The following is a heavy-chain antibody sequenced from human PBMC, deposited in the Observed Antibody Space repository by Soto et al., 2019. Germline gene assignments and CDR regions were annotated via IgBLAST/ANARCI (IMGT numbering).Heavy chain of an antibody. CDR1: GFTFSSYA. CDR3: AKEHKRRIAVAGTWHYYYGMDV. V-gene: IGHV3-23*01. Sequence: EVQLLESGGGLVQPGGSLRLSCAASGFTFSSYAMSWVRQAPGKGLEWVSAISGSGGSTYYADSVKGRFTISRDNSKNTLYLQKNSLRAEDTAVYYCAKEHKRRIAVAGTWHYYYGMDVWGQGTTVTVSS. CDR2: ISGSGGST. D-gene: IGHD6-19*01. J-gene: IGHJ6*02.